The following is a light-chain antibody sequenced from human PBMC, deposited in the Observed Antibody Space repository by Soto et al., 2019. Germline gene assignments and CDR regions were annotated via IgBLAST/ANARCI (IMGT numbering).Light chain of an antibody. J-gene: IGKJ5*01. CDR2: GAS. CDR3: QQGFNTPIT. Sequence: DIQMPQSPSSLSASVGDRVTITCRASQSISGSLNWYQQQPGKPPKLLIFGASRLHSGVPSRFSGGGSGTDFTLTISSLQPEDFATYYCQQGFNTPITFGQGTRLEIK. V-gene: IGKV1-39*01. CDR1: QSISGS.